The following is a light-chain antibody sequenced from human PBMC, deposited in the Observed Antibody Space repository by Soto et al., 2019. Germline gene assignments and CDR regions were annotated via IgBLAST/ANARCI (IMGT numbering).Light chain of an antibody. CDR2: GAS. V-gene: IGKV3-15*01. CDR3: QQYNTWRT. J-gene: IGKJ1*01. CDR1: QSISSN. Sequence: EILMTQSPATLSVSPGERATLSCRASQSISSNLAWFQQKPGQAPRLLIYGASTRAAGIPARFSGSGSGTEFILTISSLQSEDFAVYYCQQYNTWRTFGQGTKVEIK.